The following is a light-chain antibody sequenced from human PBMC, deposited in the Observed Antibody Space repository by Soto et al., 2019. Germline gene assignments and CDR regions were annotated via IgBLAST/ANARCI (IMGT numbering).Light chain of an antibody. CDR3: ATWDDRLNGWV. Sequence: QSVLTQPPSASGTPGQRVTISCSGSSSNIGGNSVNWYQHLPGTAPKLLIYNHNQRPSGVPDRISGSKTGTSASLAISGLQSDDEADYYCATWDDRLNGWVFGGGTKLTVL. CDR1: SSNIGGNS. J-gene: IGLJ3*02. V-gene: IGLV1-44*01. CDR2: NHN.